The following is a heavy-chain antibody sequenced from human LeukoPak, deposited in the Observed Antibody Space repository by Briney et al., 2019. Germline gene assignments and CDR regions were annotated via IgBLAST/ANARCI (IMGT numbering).Heavy chain of an antibody. CDR1: GGTFSSYA. J-gene: IGHJ6*03. CDR2: IIPILGMA. D-gene: IGHD4-17*01. V-gene: IGHV1-69*04. Sequence: ASVKVSCKASGGTFSSYAISWVRQAPGQGLEWMGRIIPILGMANYAQKFQGRVTITADKSTSTAYMELSSLRSEDTAVYYCARGDGDYFFYYYYMDVWGKGTTVTVSS. CDR3: ARGDGDYFFYYYYMDV.